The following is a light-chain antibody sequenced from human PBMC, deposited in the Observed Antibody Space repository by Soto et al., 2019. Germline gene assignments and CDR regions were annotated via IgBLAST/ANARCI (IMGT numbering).Light chain of an antibody. J-gene: IGLJ1*01. CDR3: SAWDNSLNGYV. CDR1: WYNIGKNL. V-gene: IGLV1-47*01. CDR2: MTN. Sequence: QSVLTQPPPASGTPGQTVTISCSGGWYNIGKNLGYWYQQFPGTAPKLLIYMTNQRPSGVPDRFSGSKSGSSASLAVSGLRSEDEAVYYCSAWDNSLNGYVFGPGTKLTVL.